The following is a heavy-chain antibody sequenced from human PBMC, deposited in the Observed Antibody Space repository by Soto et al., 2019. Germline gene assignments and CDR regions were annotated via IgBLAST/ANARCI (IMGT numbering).Heavy chain of an antibody. CDR3: AKSLSNTMFRGFIEDYYHDYMYV. D-gene: IGHD3-10*01. CDR2: ISYDGSNK. CDR1: GFTFISYG. V-gene: IGHV3-30*18. Sequence: GGSLRLSCAASGFTFISYGMHWVRQAPCKGLEWVAVISYDGSNKYYADSVKGRFTISRDNSKNTLYLQMNSLRAEDTAVYYCAKSLSNTMFRGFIEDYYHDYMYVWAKGITVTVSS. J-gene: IGHJ6*03.